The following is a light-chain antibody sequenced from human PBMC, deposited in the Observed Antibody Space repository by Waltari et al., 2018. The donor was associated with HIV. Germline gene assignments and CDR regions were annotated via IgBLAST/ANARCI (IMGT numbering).Light chain of an antibody. CDR2: EVT. J-gene: IGLJ2*01. CDR1: SGDVGSYNL. Sequence: QSALTQPASVSGSPGQSITISCTGASGDVGSYNLFSWYQQHPGKAPKLLIYEVTKRPSGVSSRFSGSKSGNTASLTVSGLQAEDEADYYCCSYVGTITLFGGGRKLTVL. CDR3: CSYVGTITL. V-gene: IGLV2-23*02.